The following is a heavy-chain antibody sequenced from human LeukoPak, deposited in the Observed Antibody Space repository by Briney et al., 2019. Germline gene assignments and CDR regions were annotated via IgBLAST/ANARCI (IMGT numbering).Heavy chain of an antibody. CDR3: ARKKLVARGYFDF. CDR1: GDSLSNSGYY. J-gene: IGHJ4*02. Sequence: SEPLSLTCTVSGDSLSNSGYYWHWIRQSPGKGLEWIGSINHSGTPYYEPSLKSRVTISVDASKNQFSLKLSSVTAADTTIYYCARKKLVARGYFDFWGRGIPVTVSS. D-gene: IGHD6-13*01. CDR2: INHSGTP. V-gene: IGHV4-39*01.